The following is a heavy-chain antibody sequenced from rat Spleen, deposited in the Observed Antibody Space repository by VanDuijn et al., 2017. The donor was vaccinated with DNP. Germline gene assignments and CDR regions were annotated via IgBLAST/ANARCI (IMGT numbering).Heavy chain of an antibody. CDR3: AIYYYSGDNWFAY. J-gene: IGHJ3*01. CDR2: ITSSGGST. Sequence: EVELVESGGALVQPGRSLKLSCAASGFTFSDYYMAWVRQAPTKGLEWVASITSSGGSTYYPDSVKGRFTISRDNAKNTLYLQMNSLRSEDTATYYCAIYYYSGDNWFAYWGQGTLVTVSS. D-gene: IGHD1-1*01. V-gene: IGHV5-25*01. CDR1: GFTFSDYY.